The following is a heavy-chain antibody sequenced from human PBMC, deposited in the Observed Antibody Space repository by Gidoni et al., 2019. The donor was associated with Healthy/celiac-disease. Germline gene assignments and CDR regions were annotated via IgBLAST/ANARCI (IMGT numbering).Heavy chain of an antibody. CDR2: IYTSGST. J-gene: IGHJ4*02. CDR3: ARDSRWVTGGAYDY. Sequence: VQLQESGPGLVKPSETLSLICTVSGGSISSYYWSWIRQTAGKGLEWIGRIYTSGSTDYNPSLKSRVTMSVDTSKNQCALKLGSGTAADTAVYYCARDSRWVTGGAYDYWGQGTLVTVSS. D-gene: IGHD1-26*01. V-gene: IGHV4-4*07. CDR1: GGSISSYY.